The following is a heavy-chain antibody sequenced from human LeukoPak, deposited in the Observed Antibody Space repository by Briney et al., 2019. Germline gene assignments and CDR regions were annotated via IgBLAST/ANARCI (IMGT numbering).Heavy chain of an antibody. CDR1: VYTFTIYG. Sequence: SREPSVYTFTIYGMSGVRQPLGKGLELLVWISAYNGNTNYAQKLQGRVTMNTDTSTSTAYMELRSLRSDDTAVYYCARVRANSYDGSGYYGYCGQGRLVSDSS. V-gene: IGHV1-18*01. D-gene: IGHD3-22*01. J-gene: IGHJ4*02. CDR2: ISAYNGNT. CDR3: ARVRANSYDGSGYYGY.